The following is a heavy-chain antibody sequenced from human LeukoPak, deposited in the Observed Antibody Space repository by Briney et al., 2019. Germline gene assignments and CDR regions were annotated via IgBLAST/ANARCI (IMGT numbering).Heavy chain of an antibody. D-gene: IGHD3-22*01. CDR2: TSAGGDIT. V-gene: IGHV3-23*01. J-gene: IGHJ4*02. CDR3: AYLDSSGFYYGRLRY. Sequence: GGSLRLSCAASGFTFSDHAMTWVRQTLAKGLESVSSTSAGGDITHYAESVKGRFTISRDNSKSTLYLQMNSLRAEDAAIYFCAYLDSSGFYYGRLRYWGQGTPVTVSS. CDR1: GFTFSDHA.